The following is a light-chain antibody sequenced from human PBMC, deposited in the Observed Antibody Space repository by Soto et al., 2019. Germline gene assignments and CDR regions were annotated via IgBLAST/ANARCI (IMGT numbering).Light chain of an antibody. CDR3: QQYQSYSALT. CDR1: QTIIRR. V-gene: IGKV1-5*01. Sequence: DVQMTQSPSTLSASLGDRVTITCRASQTIIRRLAWYQQKPGKAPNLLVYDASTLESGVPSRFSGSGSGTEFTLTISSLQPDDSATYYCQQYQSYSALTFGGGTKVEIK. CDR2: DAS. J-gene: IGKJ4*01.